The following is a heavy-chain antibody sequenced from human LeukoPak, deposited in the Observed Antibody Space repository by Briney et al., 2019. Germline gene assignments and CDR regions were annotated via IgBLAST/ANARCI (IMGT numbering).Heavy chain of an antibody. D-gene: IGHD3-10*01. J-gene: IGHJ3*02. Sequence: GGSLRLSCAASGFTFSSYAMSWVRQAPGKGLEWVSAISGSGGSTYYADSVKGRFTISRDNSKNTLYLQMNSLRAEDTAVYYCAKAHYGSGSYGIAFDIWGQGTMVTVSS. CDR1: GFTFSSYA. V-gene: IGHV3-23*01. CDR3: AKAHYGSGSYGIAFDI. CDR2: ISGSGGST.